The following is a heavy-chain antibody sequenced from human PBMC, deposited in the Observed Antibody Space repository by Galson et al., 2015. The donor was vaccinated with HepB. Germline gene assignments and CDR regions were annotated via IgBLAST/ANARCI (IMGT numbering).Heavy chain of an antibody. CDR2: IKSKTDGGTT. J-gene: IGHJ4*02. CDR1: GFTFSNAW. Sequence: SLRLSCAASGFTFSNAWMNWVRQAPGKGLEWVGRIKSKTDGGTTDYAAPVKGRFTISRDDSKNTLYLQMNSLKTEDTAVYYCTTELASPPDHRYYDFWSGYFHDYWGQGTLVTVSS. D-gene: IGHD3-3*01. V-gene: IGHV3-15*07. CDR3: TTELASPPDHRYYDFWSGYFHDY.